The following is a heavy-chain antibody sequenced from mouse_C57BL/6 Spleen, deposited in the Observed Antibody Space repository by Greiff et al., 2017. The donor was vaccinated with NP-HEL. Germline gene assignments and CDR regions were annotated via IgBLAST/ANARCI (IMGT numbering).Heavy chain of an antibody. CDR1: GFNIKDDY. CDR3: TTGVTAWFAY. D-gene: IGHD2-12*01. J-gene: IGHJ3*01. V-gene: IGHV14-4*01. CDR2: IDPENGDT. Sequence: EVQLQQSGAELVRPGASVKLSCTASGFNIKDDYMHWVKQRPEQGLEWIGWIDPENGDTEYAPKFQGKATITADTSSNTAYLQLSSLTSEDSAVYYCTTGVTAWFAYWGQGTLVTVSA.